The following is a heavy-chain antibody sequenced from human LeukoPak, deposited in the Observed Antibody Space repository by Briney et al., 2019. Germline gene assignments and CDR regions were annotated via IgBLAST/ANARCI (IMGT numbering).Heavy chain of an antibody. D-gene: IGHD3-9*01. CDR2: IWYDGSNK. CDR1: GFTFSSYG. J-gene: IGHJ3*02. V-gene: IGHV3-33*01. CDR3: ARDPTYYDILTGYSMGAFDI. Sequence: PGGSLRLSCAASGFTFSSYGMHWVRQAPGKGLEWVAVIWYDGSNKYYADPVKGRFTISRDNSKNTLYLQMNSLRAEDTAAYYCARDPTYYDILTGYSMGAFDIWGQGTMVTVSS.